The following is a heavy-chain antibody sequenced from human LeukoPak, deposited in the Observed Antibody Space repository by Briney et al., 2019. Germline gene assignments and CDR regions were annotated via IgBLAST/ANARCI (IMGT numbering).Heavy chain of an antibody. Sequence: GGSLRLSCAASGFTFSDYSMHWVRQAPGKGLVWVSRINSDGSSTSYADSVKGRFTISRDNAKNTLYLQMNSLRAEDTAVYYCARTVSYSSSSGDAFDIWGQGTMVTVSS. CDR1: GFTFSDYS. V-gene: IGHV3-74*01. CDR3: ARTVSYSSSSGDAFDI. D-gene: IGHD6-6*01. J-gene: IGHJ3*02. CDR2: INSDGSST.